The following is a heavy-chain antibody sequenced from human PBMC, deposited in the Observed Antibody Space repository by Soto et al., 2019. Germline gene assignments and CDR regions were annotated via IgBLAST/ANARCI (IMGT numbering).Heavy chain of an antibody. D-gene: IGHD3-10*01. V-gene: IGHV1-18*01. CDR3: ATGCSGEFVNHLGY. CDR1: GYTFTSYG. CDR2: ISAYNGNT. J-gene: IGHJ4*02. Sequence: QVQLVQSGAEVKKPGASVKVSCKASGYTFTSYGISWVRQAPGQGLEWMGWISAYNGNTNYAQKLQGRVTMTTDTTTRTAYMEVRSIRTDDTAVYYCATGCSGEFVNHLGYWGQGTLVTVSS.